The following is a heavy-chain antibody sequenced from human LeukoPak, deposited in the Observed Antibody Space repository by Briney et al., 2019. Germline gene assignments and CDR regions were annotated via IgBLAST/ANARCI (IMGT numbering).Heavy chain of an antibody. D-gene: IGHD2-2*01. CDR2: IYPDDSDT. V-gene: IGHV5-51*01. CDR1: GYSFTSYW. J-gene: IGHJ4*02. Sequence: GESLKISCKGSGYSFTSYWIGWVRQKPGKGLEWMGIIYPDDSDTRYSPSFQGQVTISADKSTSTAYLQWSSLKASDTAMYYCARHLQGCSSTSCPFDYWGQGTLVTVSS. CDR3: ARHLQGCSSTSCPFDY.